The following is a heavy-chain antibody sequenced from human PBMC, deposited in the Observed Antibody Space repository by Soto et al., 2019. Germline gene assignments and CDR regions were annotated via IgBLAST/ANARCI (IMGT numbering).Heavy chain of an antibody. Sequence: PSQTLSLPCAISGDSVSSNVAAWNWIRQSPSRGLEWLGRTYYRSKWYHDYAVSVKSRITINPDTSKNQFSLHLNSVTPEDTAVYYCAAGPGGTIYGMDVWGQGTTVTVSS. V-gene: IGHV6-1*01. CDR1: GDSVSSNVAA. CDR3: AAGPGGTIYGMDV. D-gene: IGHD3-10*01. J-gene: IGHJ6*02. CDR2: TYYRSKWYH.